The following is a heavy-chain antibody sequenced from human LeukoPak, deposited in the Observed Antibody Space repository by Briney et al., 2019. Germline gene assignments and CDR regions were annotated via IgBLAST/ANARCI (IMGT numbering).Heavy chain of an antibody. CDR3: AKGLYSSPYKY. V-gene: IGHV3-48*04. J-gene: IGHJ4*02. CDR1: GFTFSRYS. D-gene: IGHD6-13*01. CDR2: ISRSSSTI. Sequence: PGGSLRLSCAASGFTFSRYSMNWVRQAPGKGLEWVSYISRSSSTIHYADSVKGRFTISRDNAKSSLFLQMNSLRAEDTAVYYCAKGLYSSPYKYWGQGTLVTVSS.